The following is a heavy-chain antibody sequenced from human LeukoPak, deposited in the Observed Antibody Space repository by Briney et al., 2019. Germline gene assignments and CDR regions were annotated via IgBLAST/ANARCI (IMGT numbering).Heavy chain of an antibody. J-gene: IGHJ4*02. CDR2: ISQDGSEQ. CDR3: ARVGYCSTTSCYWRAFDY. V-gene: IGHV3-7*01. CDR1: GFTFSSYW. D-gene: IGHD2-2*01. Sequence: PGGSLRLSCAASGFTFSSYWMSWVRQAPGKGLEWVANISQDGSEQYYVDSVKGRFTISRDNTKNSLYLQMNSLRAEDTAVYYCARVGYCSTTSCYWRAFDYWGQGTLVTVSS.